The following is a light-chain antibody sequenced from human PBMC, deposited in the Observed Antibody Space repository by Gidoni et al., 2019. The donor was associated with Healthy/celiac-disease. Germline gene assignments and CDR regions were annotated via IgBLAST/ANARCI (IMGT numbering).Light chain of an antibody. J-gene: IGKJ4*01. CDR3: QKSYSTPLT. CDR1: QSISSY. CDR2: AAS. V-gene: IGKV1-39*01. Sequence: DIHMTHSPSSLSASVGDRVTITCRASQSISSYLNWHQQKPGKAPKLLIYAASSLQSGVPSRLSGSGSGTDFTLNISSLQPEDFATYYCQKSYSTPLTFGGGTKVEIK.